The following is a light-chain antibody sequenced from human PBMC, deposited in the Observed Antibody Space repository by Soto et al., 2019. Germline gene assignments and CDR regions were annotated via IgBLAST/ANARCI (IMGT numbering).Light chain of an antibody. Sequence: DIQMTQSPSSLSASVGDRVTITCRASQGISSYLAWYQQKPGKAPKLLIYAASTLQSGVPSRFSGSGSGTEFTLTISSLQSEDFATYYCQQLNSYPLTFGGGTKVDIK. J-gene: IGKJ4*01. CDR2: AAS. V-gene: IGKV1-9*01. CDR3: QQLNSYPLT. CDR1: QGISSY.